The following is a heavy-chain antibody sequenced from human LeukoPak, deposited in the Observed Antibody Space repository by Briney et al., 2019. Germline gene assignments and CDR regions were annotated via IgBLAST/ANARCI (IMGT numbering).Heavy chain of an antibody. CDR1: GFTFSSYG. CDR3: AKDLFIGAIAMAGPDY. Sequence: PGGSLRLSCAASGFTFSSYGMHWVRQAPGKGLEWVALISYDGSNNYYADSVKGRFTISRDNSKNTLYLQMNSLRAEDTAVYYCAKDLFIGAIAMAGPDYWGQGTLVTVSS. CDR2: ISYDGSNN. D-gene: IGHD6-19*01. J-gene: IGHJ4*02. V-gene: IGHV3-30*18.